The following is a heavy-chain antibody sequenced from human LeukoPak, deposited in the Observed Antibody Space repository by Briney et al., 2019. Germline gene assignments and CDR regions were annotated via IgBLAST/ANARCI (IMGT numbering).Heavy chain of an antibody. CDR2: ISSSGSTI. V-gene: IGHV3-48*02. CDR1: GFTFSSYS. Sequence: PGGSLRLSCAPSGFTFSSYSMNWVRQAPGKGREWGAYISSSGSTIYYADSVKGRFTISRDNAKKSLYLQMNSLRNEDTALYYCARDLWYTSSWFDPWGQGTLVTVSS. D-gene: IGHD6-13*01. J-gene: IGHJ5*02. CDR3: ARDLWYTSSWFDP.